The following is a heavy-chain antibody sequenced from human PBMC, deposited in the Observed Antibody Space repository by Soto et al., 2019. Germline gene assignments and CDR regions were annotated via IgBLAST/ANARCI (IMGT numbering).Heavy chain of an antibody. J-gene: IGHJ6*02. CDR2: IIPIFGTA. V-gene: IGHV1-69*13. CDR1: GGTFSSYA. Sequence: ASVKVSCKASGGTFSSYAISWVRQAPGQGLEWMGGIIPIFGTANYAQKFQGRVTITADESTSTAYMELSSLRSEDTAVYYCAREESSFITMIVVSSHYGMDVWGQGTTVTVSS. D-gene: IGHD3-22*01. CDR3: AREESSFITMIVVSSHYGMDV.